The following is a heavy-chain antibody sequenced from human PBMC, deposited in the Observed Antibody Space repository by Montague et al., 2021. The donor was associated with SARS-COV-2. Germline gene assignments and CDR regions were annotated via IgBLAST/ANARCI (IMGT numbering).Heavy chain of an antibody. V-gene: IGHV4-39*01. Sequence: SETLSLTCTVSGGSISSSSYYWAWIRQPPGKGLKWIGSFYYRGSTYYNPSLKSRVFISVDTSKNQLSLKLTSLTAADTAVYYCATQENTSGCIPGPFDLWGQGSLLTVSS. CDR3: ATQENTSGCIPGPFDL. J-gene: IGHJ4*02. CDR1: GGSISSSSYY. CDR2: FYYRGST. D-gene: IGHD6-19*01.